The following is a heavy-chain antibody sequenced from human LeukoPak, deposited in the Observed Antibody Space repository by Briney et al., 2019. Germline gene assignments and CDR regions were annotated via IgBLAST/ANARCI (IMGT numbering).Heavy chain of an antibody. CDR1: GFTISNYA. V-gene: IGHV3-23*01. J-gene: IGHJ4*02. Sequence: PGGSLRLSCAPSGFTISNYAMSWVRQAPGKGLEWVSAIAGGSGTTYYTDSVKGRFTISRDISKNTLYLQMNSLRAEDTAVYFCAKDKVTVTTGYFDYWGQGILVTVSS. CDR3: AKDKVTVTTGYFDY. D-gene: IGHD4-17*01. CDR2: IAGGSGTT.